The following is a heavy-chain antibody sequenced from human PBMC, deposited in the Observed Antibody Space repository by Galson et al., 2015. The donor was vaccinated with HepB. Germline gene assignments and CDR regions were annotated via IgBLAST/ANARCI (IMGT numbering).Heavy chain of an antibody. Sequence: SLRLSCAASGFIFSSYGMQWVRQVPGKGLVWVAVIHGDGSDTNYADSVKGRFTISRDNAKNTLYLQMNSLRAEDTALYYCARGFYNAMDVWGQGTTVTVSS. J-gene: IGHJ6*02. CDR2: IHGDGSDT. CDR1: GFIFSSYG. CDR3: ARGFYNAMDV. V-gene: IGHV3-74*01.